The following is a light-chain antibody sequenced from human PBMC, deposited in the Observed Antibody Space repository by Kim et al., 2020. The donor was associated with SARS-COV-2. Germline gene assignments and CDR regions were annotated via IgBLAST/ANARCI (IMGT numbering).Light chain of an antibody. CDR3: QQGYST. CDR2: AAS. Sequence: DIQMTQSPSSLSASVGDRVTITCRASQSISTYLNWYQQRPGKAPKLLIYAASSLPSGVPSRFSGSVSGTDFTLIISSLQPEDFATYYCQQGYSTFGQGTKLEI. V-gene: IGKV1-39*01. CDR1: QSISTY. J-gene: IGKJ2*01.